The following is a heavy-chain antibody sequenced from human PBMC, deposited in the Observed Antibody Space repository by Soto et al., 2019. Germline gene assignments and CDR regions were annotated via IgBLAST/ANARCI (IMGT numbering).Heavy chain of an antibody. CDR2: INHSGST. CDR1: GGSFSGYY. CDR3: ATIAAAGAFDY. D-gene: IGHD6-13*01. V-gene: IGHV4-34*01. J-gene: IGHJ4*02. Sequence: KTSETLSLTCAVYGGSFSGYYWSWIRQPPGRGLEWIGEINHSGSTNYNPSLKSRVTISVDTSKNQSSLKLSSVTAADTAGYYCATIAAAGAFDYWGQGTQVTVSS.